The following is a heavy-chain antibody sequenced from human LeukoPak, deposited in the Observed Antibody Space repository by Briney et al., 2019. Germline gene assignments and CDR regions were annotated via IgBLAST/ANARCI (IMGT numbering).Heavy chain of an antibody. J-gene: IGHJ4*02. CDR2: ISSSSSYI. D-gene: IGHD2-2*03. CDR3: ARDLGYCSSISCYGVFDY. V-gene: IGHV3-21*04. CDR1: GFTFSSYS. Sequence: PGGSLRLSCAASGFTFSSYSMNWVRQAPGKGLEWVSSISSSSSYIYYADSVKGRFTISRDNAKNSLYLQMNSLRAEDTAVYYCARDLGYCSSISCYGVFDYWGRGTLVTVSS.